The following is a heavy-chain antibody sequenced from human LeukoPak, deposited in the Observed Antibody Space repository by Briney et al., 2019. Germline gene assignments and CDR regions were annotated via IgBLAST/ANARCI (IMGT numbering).Heavy chain of an antibody. CDR1: GYTFTGYY. CDR3: ARDRRYCSTSSCSAPDV. V-gene: IGHV1-2*02. Sequence: EASVKVSCKASGYTFTGYYMHWVRQAPGQGLEWMGWINPNSGGTNYAQKFQGRVTMTRDTSISTAYMELSRLRSDDTAMYYCARDRRYCSTSSCSAPDVWGQGTTVTVSS. J-gene: IGHJ6*02. CDR2: INPNSGGT. D-gene: IGHD2-2*01.